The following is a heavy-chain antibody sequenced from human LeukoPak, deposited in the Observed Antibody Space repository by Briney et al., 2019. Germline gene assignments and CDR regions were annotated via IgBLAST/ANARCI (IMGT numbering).Heavy chain of an antibody. CDR2: INSDGFST. Sequence: QPGGSLRLSCAASGFTFSSYWMHWVRQAPGKGLVWVSRINSDGFSTNYADSVKGRFTISRDNAKNTLYLQMNSLRAEDTAVYYCARARWSSTGWFLGYWGQGTLVTVSS. CDR3: ARARWSSTGWFLGY. CDR1: GFTFSSYW. D-gene: IGHD6-19*01. V-gene: IGHV3-74*01. J-gene: IGHJ4*02.